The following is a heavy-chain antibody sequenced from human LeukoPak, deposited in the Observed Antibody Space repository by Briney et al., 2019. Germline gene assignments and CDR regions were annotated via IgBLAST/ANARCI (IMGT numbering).Heavy chain of an antibody. CDR2: INPNSGGT. V-gene: IGHV1-2*06. CDR3: ARDPPTSYYYDSSGYYPDY. D-gene: IGHD3-22*01. Sequence: ASVKVSCKASGYTFTGYHMHWVRQAPGQGLEWMGRINPNSGGTNYAQKFQGRVTMTRDTSISTAYMELSRLRSDDTAVYYCARDPPTSYYYDSSGYYPDYWGQGTLVTVSS. J-gene: IGHJ4*02. CDR1: GYTFTGYH.